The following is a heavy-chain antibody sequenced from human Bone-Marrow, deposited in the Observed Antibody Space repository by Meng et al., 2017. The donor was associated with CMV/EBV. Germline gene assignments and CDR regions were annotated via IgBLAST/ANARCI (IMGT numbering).Heavy chain of an antibody. D-gene: IGHD3-22*01. J-gene: IGHJ4*02. CDR2: ISSSSSYI. V-gene: IGHV3-21*01. CDR3: AREYYDSSGDHPLDY. CDR1: GFTFSSYS. Sequence: GGSLRLSCAAAGFTFSSYSMNWVRQAPGKGLEWVSSISSSSSYIYYADSVKGRFTISRDNAKNSLYLQMNSLRAEDTAVYYCAREYYDSSGDHPLDYWGQGTLVTVSS.